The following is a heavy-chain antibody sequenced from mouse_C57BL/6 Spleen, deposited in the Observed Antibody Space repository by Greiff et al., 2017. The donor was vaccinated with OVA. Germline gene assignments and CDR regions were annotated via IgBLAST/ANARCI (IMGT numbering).Heavy chain of an antibody. J-gene: IGHJ2*01. CDR3: ARTLWFDY. V-gene: IGHV1-50*01. CDR2: IDPSDSYT. Sequence: QVQLQQSGAELVKPGASVKLSCKASGYTFTSYWMQWVKQRPGQGLEWIGEIDPSDSYTNYNQKFKGKATLTVDTSSSTAYMQLSSLTSEDSAVYYCARTLWFDYWGQGTTLTVSS. CDR1: GYTFTSYW.